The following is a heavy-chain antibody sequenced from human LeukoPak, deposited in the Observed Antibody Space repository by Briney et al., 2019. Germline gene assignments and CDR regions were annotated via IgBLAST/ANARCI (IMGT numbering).Heavy chain of an antibody. J-gene: IGHJ4*02. D-gene: IGHD3-3*01. CDR1: GGSISSYY. Sequence: SEALSLTCTVSGGSISSYYWSWIRQPPGKGLEWIGYIYYSGSTNYNPSLKSRVTISVDTSKNQFSLKLSSVTAADTAVYYCARCHGGIWSGDYYFDYWGQGTLVTVSS. CDR2: IYYSGST. V-gene: IGHV4-59*01. CDR3: ARCHGGIWSGDYYFDY.